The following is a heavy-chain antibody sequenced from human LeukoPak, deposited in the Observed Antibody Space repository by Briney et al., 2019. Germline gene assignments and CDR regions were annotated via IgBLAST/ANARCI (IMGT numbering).Heavy chain of an antibody. CDR1: GLSFNSCG. D-gene: IGHD3-10*01. V-gene: IGHV3-30*18. J-gene: IGHJ4*02. CDR3: AKGSGGSGSFYNHFDC. CDR2: ISSDGSNK. Sequence: GRSLILSCAASGLSFNSCGMHWVRQAPGKGLEWVAVISSDGSNKYYADSVKGRFTISRDNSKNTLSLQMNSLRTEDTAVFYCAKGSGGSGSFYNHFDCWGQGTLVTVSS.